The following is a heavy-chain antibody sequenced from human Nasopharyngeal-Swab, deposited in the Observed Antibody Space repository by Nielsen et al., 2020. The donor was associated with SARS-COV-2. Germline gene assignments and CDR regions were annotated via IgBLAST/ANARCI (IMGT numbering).Heavy chain of an antibody. CDR1: GGTLRNYG. J-gene: IGHJ4*02. Sequence: SSVTVSRKASGGTLRNYGFSWVRQAHGQGLEWMGRIIPIPDTTNYAQKFQGRVIITAHKSTSTAYLELGSLRSEDRAVYYCARDPSGWGAYSDYWGQGTLVTVSS. V-gene: IGHV1-69*04. CDR3: ARDPSGWGAYSDY. D-gene: IGHD6-19*01. CDR2: IIPIPDTT.